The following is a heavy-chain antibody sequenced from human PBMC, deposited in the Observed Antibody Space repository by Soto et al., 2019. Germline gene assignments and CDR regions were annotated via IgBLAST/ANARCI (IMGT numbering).Heavy chain of an antibody. CDR1: GFSLSTSGVG. CDR2: IYWDDDK. CDR3: ARNQWELRYFDY. J-gene: IGHJ4*02. Sequence: QITLKESGPTLVKPTQTLTLTCTFSGFSLSTSGVGVGWIRQPPGKALEWLALIYWDDDKRYSPSLKSRLTITKDNSKNQVVLTMTNMDPVDTATYYCARNQWELRYFDYWGQGTLVTVSS. V-gene: IGHV2-5*02. D-gene: IGHD1-26*01.